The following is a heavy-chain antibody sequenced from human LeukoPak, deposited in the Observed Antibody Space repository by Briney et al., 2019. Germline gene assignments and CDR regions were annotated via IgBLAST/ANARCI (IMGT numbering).Heavy chain of an antibody. V-gene: IGHV4-59*12. CDR3: ARGGGGWYSDY. J-gene: IGHJ4*02. D-gene: IGHD6-19*01. Sequence: SETLSLTCTVSGGSISNYYWSWIRQPPGKELEWIGYIYYIGSTNYNPSLKRRVTISVDTSKNQFSLDLSSVTAADTAVYYCARGGGGWYSDYWGQGTLVTVSS. CDR2: IYYIGST. CDR1: GGSISNYY.